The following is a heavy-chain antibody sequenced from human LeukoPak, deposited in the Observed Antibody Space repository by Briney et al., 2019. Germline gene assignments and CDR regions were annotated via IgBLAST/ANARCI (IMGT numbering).Heavy chain of an antibody. J-gene: IGHJ4*02. CDR1: GFTVSNYD. CDR3: ARAVAGTYFDL. Sequence: GGSLRLSCAASGFTVSNYDMHWVRQATGKGLEWVSVIGIAGDTYYPGSVKGRFAISRENAKNSFYLQMNNLRAGDTAVYYCARAVAGTYFDLWGQGTLVTVSS. V-gene: IGHV3-13*01. CDR2: IGIAGDT. D-gene: IGHD6-19*01.